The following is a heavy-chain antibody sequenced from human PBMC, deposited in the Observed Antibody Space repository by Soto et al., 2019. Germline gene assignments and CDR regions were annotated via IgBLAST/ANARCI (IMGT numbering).Heavy chain of an antibody. V-gene: IGHV6-1*01. D-gene: IGHD6-19*01. CDR3: ARDPKYSSGWPCYGMDV. J-gene: IGHJ6*02. CDR2: TYYRSKWYN. Sequence: SQTLSLTCAISGDSVSSNSAAWNWIRQSPSRGLEWLGRTYYRSKWYNDYAVSVKSRITINPDTSKNQFSLQLNSVTPEDTAVYYCARDPKYSSGWPCYGMDVWGQGTTVTVSS. CDR1: GDSVSSNSAA.